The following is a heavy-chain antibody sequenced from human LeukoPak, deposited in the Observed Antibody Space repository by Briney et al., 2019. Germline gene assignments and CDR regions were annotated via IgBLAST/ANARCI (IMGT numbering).Heavy chain of an antibody. D-gene: IGHD5-24*01. CDR3: ARDRRDGYNHNWFDP. J-gene: IGHJ5*02. CDR1: GYTFTSYY. Sequence: GASVKVSCKASGYTFTSYYMHWVRQAPGQGLEWMGWINPNSGGTNYAQKFQGWVTMTRDTSISTAYMELSRLRSDDTAVYYCARDRRDGYNHNWFDPWGQGTLVTVSS. CDR2: INPNSGGT. V-gene: IGHV1-2*04.